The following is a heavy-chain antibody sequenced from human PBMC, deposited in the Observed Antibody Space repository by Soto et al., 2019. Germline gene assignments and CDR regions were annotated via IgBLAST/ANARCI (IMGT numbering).Heavy chain of an antibody. CDR2: ISWNGDAT. V-gene: IGHV3-9*01. CDR1: GFTLDDYA. J-gene: IGHJ4*02. D-gene: IGHD3-10*01. Sequence: EVQLVESWGGLVQPGGSLRLSCAASGFTLDDYAIHWVRQITGKGLEWVSGISWNGDATGDADSVKGRFNIYRDNAKTSLYLQMDSLKSEDTAMYSGAYLTLDGSGSDCWGQGTLVTVSS. CDR3: AYLTLDGSGSDC.